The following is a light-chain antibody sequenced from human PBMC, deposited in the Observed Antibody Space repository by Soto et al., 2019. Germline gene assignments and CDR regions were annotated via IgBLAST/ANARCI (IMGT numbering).Light chain of an antibody. V-gene: IGKV1-5*01. J-gene: IGKJ1*01. Sequence: DIQMTQSPSSLSASVVDRVTITCRASQRISSYLNWYQQKPGTAPKLLIYHASTLESGVPSRFSGSGSGTEFTLTISSLQPDDFATYYCQQYMSYSFGQGTKVDIK. CDR2: HAS. CDR1: QRISSY. CDR3: QQYMSYS.